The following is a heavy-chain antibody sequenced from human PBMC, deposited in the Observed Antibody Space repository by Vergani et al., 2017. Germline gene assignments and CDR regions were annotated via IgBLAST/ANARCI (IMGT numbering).Heavy chain of an antibody. CDR2: IKQDGSEK. J-gene: IGHJ4*02. CDR3: ARGKLVGVPSDY. CDR1: GFTFSSYW. D-gene: IGHD3-3*01. Sequence: EVQLVESGGGLVQPGGSLRLSCAASGFTFSSYWMSWVRQAPGKGLVWVANIKQDGSEKYYVDSVKGRFTISRDNAKKSLYLQMNSLRVEDTAVYYCARGKLVGVPSDYWGQGTLVTVSS. V-gene: IGHV3-7*03.